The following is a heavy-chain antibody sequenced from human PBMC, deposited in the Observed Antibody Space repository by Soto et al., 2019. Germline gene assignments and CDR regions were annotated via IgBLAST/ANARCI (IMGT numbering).Heavy chain of an antibody. J-gene: IGHJ6*03. CDR1: GGSTSPYY. CDR2: VYYSGNT. CDR3: TRIGAASCYAHYYTGV. Sequence: SKTLSLTCTVSGGSTSPYYWSWIRQPPGKGLEWIGYVYYSGNTNYNPSLESRVTISVDTSRNRFSLNLTSATAADTAVYYCTRIGAASCYAHYYTGVWRRGTSVTASS. V-gene: IGHV4-59*01. D-gene: IGHD2-2*01.